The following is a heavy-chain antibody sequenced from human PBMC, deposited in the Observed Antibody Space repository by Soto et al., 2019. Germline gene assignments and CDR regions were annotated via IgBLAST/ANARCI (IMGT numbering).Heavy chain of an antibody. J-gene: IGHJ4*02. Sequence: LSLTCTVSGGSISSGRYYWSWIRQHPGKGLEWIGYIYYSGSTYYNPSLKSRVTISVDTSKNQFSLKLSSVTAADTAVYYCARDRGYCSGGSCSALYYFDYWGQGTLVTVSS. V-gene: IGHV4-31*03. CDR3: ARDRGYCSGGSCSALYYFDY. CDR1: GGSISSGRYY. D-gene: IGHD2-15*01. CDR2: IYYSGST.